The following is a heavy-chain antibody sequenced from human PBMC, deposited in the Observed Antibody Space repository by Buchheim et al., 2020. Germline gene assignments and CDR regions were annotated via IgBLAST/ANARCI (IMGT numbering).Heavy chain of an antibody. V-gene: IGHV4-59*11. CDR3: AYSSGWDAEYFQH. J-gene: IGHJ1*01. Sequence: QVQLQESGPGLVKPSETLSLSCNVSGGSISSHYWSWIRQPPGKGLEWIGYIYYSGSTNYNPSLKSRVTISVDTSKNQFFLMLNSVTAADTAVYYCAYSSGWDAEYFQHWGQGTL. CDR1: GGSISSHY. D-gene: IGHD6-19*01. CDR2: IYYSGST.